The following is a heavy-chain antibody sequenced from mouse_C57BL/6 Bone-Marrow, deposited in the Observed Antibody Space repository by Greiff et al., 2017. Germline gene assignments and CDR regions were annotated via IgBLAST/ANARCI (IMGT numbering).Heavy chain of an antibody. CDR1: GYTFTDYY. CDR3: ARNRFDGSSHGGYFDV. CDR2: INPYNGGT. J-gene: IGHJ1*03. V-gene: IGHV1-19*01. D-gene: IGHD1-1*01. Sequence: EVKLVESGPVLVKPGASVKMSCKASGYTFTDYYMNWVKQSHGKSLEWIGVINPYNGGTSYNQKFKGKATLTVDKSSSTAYMELNSLTSEDSAVYYCARNRFDGSSHGGYFDVWGTGTTVTVSS.